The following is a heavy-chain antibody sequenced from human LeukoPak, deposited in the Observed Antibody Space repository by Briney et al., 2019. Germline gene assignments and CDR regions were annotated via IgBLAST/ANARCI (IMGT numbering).Heavy chain of an antibody. CDR2: INAGNGNT. CDR1: GYTFTSYA. CDR3: ARGGYYGSGSYYNVGYYGMDV. Sequence: ASVKVSCTASGYTFTSYAMHWVRQAPRQRLEWMGWINAGNGNTKYSQKFQGRVTITRDTSASTAYMELSSLRSEDTAVYYCARGGYYGSGSYYNVGYYGMDVWGKGTTVTVSS. V-gene: IGHV1-3*01. D-gene: IGHD3-10*01. J-gene: IGHJ6*04.